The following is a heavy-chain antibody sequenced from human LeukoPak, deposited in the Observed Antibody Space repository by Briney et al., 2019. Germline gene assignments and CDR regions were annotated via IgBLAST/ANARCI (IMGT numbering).Heavy chain of an antibody. V-gene: IGHV3-53*01. D-gene: IGHD1-26*01. CDR2: IYSGGST. Sequence: GRSLRLSCAASGFTVSSNYMSWVRQAPGKGLEWVSVIYSGGSTYYADSVKGRFTISRDNSKNTLYLQMNSLRAEDTAVYYCARDFSGSYDYWGQGTLVTVSS. CDR1: GFTVSSNY. J-gene: IGHJ4*02. CDR3: ARDFSGSYDY.